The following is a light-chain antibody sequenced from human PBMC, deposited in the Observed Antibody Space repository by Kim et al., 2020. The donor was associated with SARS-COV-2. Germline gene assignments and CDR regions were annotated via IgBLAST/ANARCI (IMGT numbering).Light chain of an antibody. CDR2: LGS. J-gene: IGKJ2*01. CDR3: MQALQTPDT. CDR1: QSLLHSNVYNY. V-gene: IGKV2-28*01. Sequence: DPPSLSRRSSQSLLHSNVYNYLDWYLQKPGQSPQLLIYLGSNRASGVPDRFSGSGSGTDFTLKISRVEAEDVGVYYCMQALQTPDTFGQGTKLEI.